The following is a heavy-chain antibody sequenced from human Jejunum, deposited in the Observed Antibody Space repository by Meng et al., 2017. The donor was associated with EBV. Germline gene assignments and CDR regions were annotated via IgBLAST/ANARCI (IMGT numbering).Heavy chain of an antibody. CDR3: AKLTRA. D-gene: IGHD1/OR15-1a*01. CDR1: VFTFSSSA. CDR2: IGGSGGAT. V-gene: IGHV3-23*04. Sequence: AEVVGAGGGWVQPGGALRLSCASSVFTFSSSAMSWVRQAPGKGLEWVSSIGGSGGATYYADSVKGRFTISRDNSKSTLYLQMNSLRAEDTAVYYCAKLTRAWGQGTLVTVSS. J-gene: IGHJ5*02.